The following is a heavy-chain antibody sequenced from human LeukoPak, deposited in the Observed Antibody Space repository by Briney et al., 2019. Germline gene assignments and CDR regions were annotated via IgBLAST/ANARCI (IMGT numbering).Heavy chain of an antibody. J-gene: IGHJ4*02. CDR2: INPNSGGT. D-gene: IGHD6-13*01. CDR3: ARVWQHLVRTVYYFDY. CDR1: GYTFTNYY. V-gene: IGHV1-2*02. Sequence: ASVTVSCKASGYTFTNYYMHWVRQAPGQGLEWMGWINPNSGGTNYAQKFQGRVTMNRDTSISTAYMELSRLRSDDTAVYYCARVWQHLVRTVYYFDYWGQGTLVTVSS.